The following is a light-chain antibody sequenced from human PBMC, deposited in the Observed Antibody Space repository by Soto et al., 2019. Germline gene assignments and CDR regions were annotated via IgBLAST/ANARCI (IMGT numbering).Light chain of an antibody. CDR2: GAS. J-gene: IGKJ1*01. Sequence: DNVLTQSPGTLPLSPGERATLSCRASESVSSSFLAWYQQRLGQAPRLLIYGASSRATGIPDRFSGSGSGTDFTLTISRLEPEDFAVYYCQQYGSSPSTFGQGTKVDIK. CDR1: ESVSSSF. CDR3: QQYGSSPST. V-gene: IGKV3-20*01.